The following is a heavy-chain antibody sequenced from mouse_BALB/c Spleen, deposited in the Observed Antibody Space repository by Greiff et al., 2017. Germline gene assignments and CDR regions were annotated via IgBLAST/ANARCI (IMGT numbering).Heavy chain of an antibody. CDR1: GFLLTGYG. V-gene: IGHV2-6-7*01. CDR2: IWGDGST. J-gene: IGHJ1*01. D-gene: IGHD2-1*01. Sequence: VNVVESGPGLVAPSQSLSITCTVSGFLLTGYGVNWVRQPPGKGLEWLGMIWGDGSTDYNSALKSRLSISKDNSKSQVFLKMNSLQTDDTARYYCARDRGDGKGWYFDVWGAGTTVTVSS. CDR3: ARDRGDGKGWYFDV.